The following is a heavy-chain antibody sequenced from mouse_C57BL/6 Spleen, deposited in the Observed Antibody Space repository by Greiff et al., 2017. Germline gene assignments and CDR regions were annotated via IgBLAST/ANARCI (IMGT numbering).Heavy chain of an antibody. Sequence: VQLQQSGAELARPGASVKMSCKASGYTFTSYTMHWVRQRPGQGLEWIGYINPSSGYTKYNQKFKDKATLTADKSSSTAYMQLSSLTSEDSAVYYCAPYLLSPFAYWGQGTLVTVSA. J-gene: IGHJ3*01. CDR3: APYLLSPFAY. D-gene: IGHD2-1*01. CDR2: INPSSGYT. CDR1: GYTFTSYT. V-gene: IGHV1-4*01.